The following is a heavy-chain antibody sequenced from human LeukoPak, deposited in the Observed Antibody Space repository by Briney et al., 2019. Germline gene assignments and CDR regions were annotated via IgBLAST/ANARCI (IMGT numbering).Heavy chain of an antibody. V-gene: IGHV1-8*03. CDR3: ARHSSRETDAFDI. CDR1: GYTFTSYD. CDR2: MNPNSGNT. Sequence: ASVKVSCKASGYTFTSYDINWVRQATGQGLEWMGWMNPNSGNTGYAQKFQGRVTITRNTSISTAYMELSSLRSEDTAVYYCARHSSRETDAFDIWGQGTMVTVSS. J-gene: IGHJ3*02. D-gene: IGHD6-13*01.